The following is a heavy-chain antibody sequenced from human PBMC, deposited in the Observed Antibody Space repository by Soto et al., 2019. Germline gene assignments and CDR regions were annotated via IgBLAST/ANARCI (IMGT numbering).Heavy chain of an antibody. CDR2: IIPILGIA. V-gene: IGHV1-69*02. CDR1: GGTFSSYT. Sequence: QVQLVQSGAEVKKPGSSVKVSCKASGGTFSSYTISWVRQAPGQGLEWMGRIIPILGIANYAQKFQGRVTITADKSTSTAYMELSSLRSEDTAVYYCASRNRPRKTYYDILTGTYYGMDVWGQGTTVTVSS. CDR3: ASRNRPRKTYYDILTGTYYGMDV. J-gene: IGHJ6*02. D-gene: IGHD3-9*01.